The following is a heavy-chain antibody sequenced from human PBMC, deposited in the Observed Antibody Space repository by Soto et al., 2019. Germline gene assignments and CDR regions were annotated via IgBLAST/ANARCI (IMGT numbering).Heavy chain of an antibody. V-gene: IGHV3-23*01. CDR3: AKVSSQDYYDSSGYYYSYFDY. J-gene: IGHJ4*02. D-gene: IGHD3-22*01. CDR2: ISGSGGST. Sequence: EVQLLESGGGLVQPGGSLRLSCAASGFTFSSYAMSWVRQAPGKGLEWVSAISGSGGSTYYADSVKGRFTISRDNSKNTLYLQMNRLRAEDTAVYYCAKVSSQDYYDSSGYYYSYFDYWGQGTLVTVSS. CDR1: GFTFSSYA.